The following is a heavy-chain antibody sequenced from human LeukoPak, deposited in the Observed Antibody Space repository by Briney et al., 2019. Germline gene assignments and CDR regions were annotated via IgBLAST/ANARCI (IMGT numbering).Heavy chain of an antibody. Sequence: GGSLRLSCAASGFTFSSYAMSWVRQAPGKGLEWVSAISGSGGSTYYADSVKGRFTISRDNSKNTLYLQMNSLRAEDTAVYYCARDLSYDFWSGYSFAEYFQHWGQGTLVTVSS. V-gene: IGHV3-23*01. CDR1: GFTFSSYA. J-gene: IGHJ1*01. CDR3: ARDLSYDFWSGYSFAEYFQH. CDR2: ISGSGGST. D-gene: IGHD3-3*01.